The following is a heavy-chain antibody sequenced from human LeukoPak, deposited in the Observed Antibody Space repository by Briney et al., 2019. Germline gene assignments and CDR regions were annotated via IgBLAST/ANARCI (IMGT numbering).Heavy chain of an antibody. J-gene: IGHJ4*02. Sequence: ASVKVSCNASGYSFNGYYMHWVRQAPGQGLQWMGWINPNNGGTNYAQKFQGRVTMTRDASISTAYMELSSLRSDDTAVYYCARDRSRWFDYWGQGTLVTVSS. D-gene: IGHD4-23*01. CDR1: GYSFNGYY. V-gene: IGHV1-2*02. CDR3: ARDRSRWFDY. CDR2: INPNNGGT.